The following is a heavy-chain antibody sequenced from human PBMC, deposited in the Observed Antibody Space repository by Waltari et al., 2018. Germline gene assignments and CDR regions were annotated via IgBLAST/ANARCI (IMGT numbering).Heavy chain of an antibody. J-gene: IGHJ5*02. CDR2: LFHTGSP. CDR3: ARASIAVIGAPYGFDP. V-gene: IGHV4-38-2*01. Sequence: QVQLRESGPGLVKPSETLSLTCAVSGDAIKSGYYWSWIRRSPGRGLEWIGTLFHTGSPHSNPSLKTRLSMSVDTSNNHFSLNLTSVSAADAAVYYCARASIAVIGAPYGFDPWGQGVLVTVSS. CDR1: GDAIKSGYY. D-gene: IGHD2-21*01.